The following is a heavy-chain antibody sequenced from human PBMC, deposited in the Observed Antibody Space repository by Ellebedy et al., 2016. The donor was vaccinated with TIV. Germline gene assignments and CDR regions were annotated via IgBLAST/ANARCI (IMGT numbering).Heavy chain of an antibody. CDR1: GFTFRSHG. Sequence: GGSLRLXXVASGFTFRSHGISWVRQAPGKGLEWVAVISSDGSNKYYADSVKGRFTISRDNSKNTRYLQMTSLRTDDMAVYYCARGGSSGSSDYWGQGTLVTVSS. CDR2: ISSDGSNK. D-gene: IGHD3-10*01. V-gene: IGHV3-30*03. CDR3: ARGGSSGSSDY. J-gene: IGHJ4*02.